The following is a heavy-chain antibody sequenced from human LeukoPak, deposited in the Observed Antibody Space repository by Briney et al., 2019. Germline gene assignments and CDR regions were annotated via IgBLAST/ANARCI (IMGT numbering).Heavy chain of an antibody. Sequence: GGSLRLSCAASGFTFSSYAMSWVRQAPGKGLEWVSVIYSGGSTYYADSVKGRFTISRDNSKNTLYLQMNSLRAEDTAVYYCARGWLQSFYWGQGTLVTVSS. CDR1: GFTFSSYA. CDR3: ARGWLQSFY. CDR2: IYSGGST. V-gene: IGHV3-66*01. D-gene: IGHD5-24*01. J-gene: IGHJ4*02.